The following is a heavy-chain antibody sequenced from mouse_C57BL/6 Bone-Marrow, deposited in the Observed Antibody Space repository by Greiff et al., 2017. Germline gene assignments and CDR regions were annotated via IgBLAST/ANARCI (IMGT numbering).Heavy chain of an antibody. CDR3: ARQETTDYYFDY. CDR2: ISSGGSYT. V-gene: IGHV5-6*01. D-gene: IGHD1-1*01. CDR1: GFTFSSYG. Sequence: EVQVVESGGDLVKPGGSLKLSCAASGFTFSSYGMSWVRQTPDKRLEWVATISSGGSYTYYPDSVKGRFPISRDNAKNTLYLQMSSLKSEDTAMYYCARQETTDYYFDYWGQGTTLTVSS. J-gene: IGHJ2*01.